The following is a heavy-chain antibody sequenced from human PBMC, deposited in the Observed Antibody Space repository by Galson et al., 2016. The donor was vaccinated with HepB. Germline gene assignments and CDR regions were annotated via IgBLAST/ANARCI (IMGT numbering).Heavy chain of an antibody. CDR1: GFTFGSFG. J-gene: IGHJ3*02. Sequence: SLRLSCAASGFTFGSFGMHWVRQPPGKGLEWLAVISYDGSNKNYGDSVKGRFTISRDNAKNTLYLQMNSLRAEDTAVYYCARSDAFDIWGQGTMVTVSS. CDR2: ISYDGSNK. V-gene: IGHV3-30*03. CDR3: ARSDAFDI.